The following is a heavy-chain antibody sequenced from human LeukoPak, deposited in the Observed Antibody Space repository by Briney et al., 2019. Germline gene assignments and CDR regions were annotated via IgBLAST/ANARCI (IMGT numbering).Heavy chain of an antibody. Sequence: GGSLRLSCATSGFTFVDYGLSWVRRAPGKGLEWLCAINYNGAITDYADSVKGRFTISRDNAKNSLYLRMDSLRAEDTAVYYCAKDRFPFGDYWGQGTLVTVSS. D-gene: IGHD3-16*01. J-gene: IGHJ4*02. V-gene: IGHV3-20*04. CDR2: INYNGAIT. CDR1: GFTFVDYG. CDR3: AKDRFPFGDY.